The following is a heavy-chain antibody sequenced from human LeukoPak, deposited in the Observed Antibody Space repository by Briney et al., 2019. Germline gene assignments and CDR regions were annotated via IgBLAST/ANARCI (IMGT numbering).Heavy chain of an antibody. D-gene: IGHD3-22*01. V-gene: IGHV3-48*01. CDR3: ARDTGYDSSGYYLGAFDI. Sequence: GGSLRLSCAASGFSFTSYNMNWVRQAPGKGLEWISYMSSSTNTIDYADSVKGRFTISRDNADHSLYLQMNSRRAEDTAVYYCARDTGYDSSGYYLGAFDIWGQGTMVTVSS. CDR2: MSSSTNTI. CDR1: GFSFTSYN. J-gene: IGHJ3*02.